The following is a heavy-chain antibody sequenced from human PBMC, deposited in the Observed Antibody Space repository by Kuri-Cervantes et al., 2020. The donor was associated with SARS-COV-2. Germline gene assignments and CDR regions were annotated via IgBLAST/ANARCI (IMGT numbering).Heavy chain of an antibody. CDR3: ARSGPGAISREDGACDI. J-gene: IGHJ3*02. CDR2: ITPFNGNT. CDR1: GDSFDYRF. V-gene: IGHV1-45*01. Sequence: SVKVSCKASGDSFDYRFLHWVRQAHGQPLEWMGWITPFNGNTNYPQRFQDRVTITRDRYMSTAYMELSSLRSDDTAMYYCARSGPGAISREDGACDIWGQGTMVTVSS. D-gene: IGHD5-24*01.